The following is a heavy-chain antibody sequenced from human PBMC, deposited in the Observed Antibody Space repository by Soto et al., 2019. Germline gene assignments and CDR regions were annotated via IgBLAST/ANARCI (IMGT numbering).Heavy chain of an antibody. Sequence: TLSLTCTVSGGSISSGDYYWSWIRQPPGKALEWLALIYWDDDERYSPSLKSRLTITKDTSKNQVVLTMTNVDPVDTATYYCAHGSCSSADCYPNPYLDYWGQGILVTVS. CDR3: AHGSCSSADCYPNPYLDY. CDR1: GGSISSGDYY. D-gene: IGHD2-2*01. V-gene: IGHV2-5*08. J-gene: IGHJ4*02. CDR2: IYWDDDE.